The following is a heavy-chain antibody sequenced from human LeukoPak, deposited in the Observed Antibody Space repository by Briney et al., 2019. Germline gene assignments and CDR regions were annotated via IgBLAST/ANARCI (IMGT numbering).Heavy chain of an antibody. D-gene: IGHD3-22*01. CDR3: ARGRAYYDSSGYFNY. J-gene: IGHJ4*02. CDR1: GDSISGYY. V-gene: IGHV4-4*07. CDR2: MYTSGST. Sequence: SETLSLTCTVSGDSISGYYWNWIRQPAGKGLEWIGRMYTSGSTNYNPSLQSRVIMSVDTSKNQFSLDLNSVTAADTVVYYCARGRAYYDSSGYFNYWGQGILVTVSS.